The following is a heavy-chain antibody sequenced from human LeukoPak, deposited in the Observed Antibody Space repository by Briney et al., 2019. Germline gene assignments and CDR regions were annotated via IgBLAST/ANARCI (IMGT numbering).Heavy chain of an antibody. V-gene: IGHV3-7*01. Sequence: QAGGSLRLSCAASGFTFSNYWMTWFRQTPGKGLEWVGNIKPDGSEKYYVDSVKGRFTISRDNAKNSLFLQMSSLRVEDTAIYYCARDYVWGSSESDYWGQGTLVTVSS. CDR2: IKPDGSEK. J-gene: IGHJ4*02. D-gene: IGHD7-27*01. CDR3: ARDYVWGSSESDY. CDR1: GFTFSNYW.